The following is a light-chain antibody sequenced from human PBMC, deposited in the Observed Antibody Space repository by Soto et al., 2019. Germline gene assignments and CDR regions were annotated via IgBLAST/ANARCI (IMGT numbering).Light chain of an antibody. CDR2: EVS. J-gene: IGLJ2*01. Sequence: QSALTQPPSASGYPGQSVTISCTGTSSDVGGYNYVSWYQQHPGKAPKLMIYEVSNRHSGVPDRFSGSKSGNTASLTVSGLQAEYEADYYCSSYAGSNVVVFGGGTKLTVL. V-gene: IGLV2-8*01. CDR1: SSDVGGYNY. CDR3: SSYAGSNVVV.